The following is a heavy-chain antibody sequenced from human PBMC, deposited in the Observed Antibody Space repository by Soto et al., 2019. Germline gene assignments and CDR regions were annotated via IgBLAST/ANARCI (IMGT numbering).Heavy chain of an antibody. D-gene: IGHD1-1*01. CDR3: AAGTGTSDFDY. J-gene: IGHJ4*02. V-gene: IGHV3-15*01. CDR1: GFTFSSHA. CDR2: VISKTYGGTT. Sequence: PGGSLRLSCAVSGFTFSSHAMHWVRQAPGKGLEWVGRVISKTYGGTTDYAAPVKGRFTISRDDSKNTLFLQMNSLKTEDTAVYYCAAGTGTSDFDYWGQGTLVTVSS.